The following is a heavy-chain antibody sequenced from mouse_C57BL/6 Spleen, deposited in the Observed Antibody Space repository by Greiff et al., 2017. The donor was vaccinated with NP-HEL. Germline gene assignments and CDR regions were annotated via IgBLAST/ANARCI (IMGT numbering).Heavy chain of an antibody. CDR1: GFNIKDYY. D-gene: IGHD1-1*01. V-gene: IGHV14-1*01. CDR3: TATVVAPYAMDY. Sequence: VQLQQSGAELVRPGASVKLSCTASGFNIKDYYMHWVKQRPEQGLEWIGRIDPEDGDTEYAPKFQGKATMTADTSSNTAYLQLSSLTSEDTAVYYCTATVVAPYAMDYWGQGTSVTVSS. J-gene: IGHJ4*01. CDR2: IDPEDGDT.